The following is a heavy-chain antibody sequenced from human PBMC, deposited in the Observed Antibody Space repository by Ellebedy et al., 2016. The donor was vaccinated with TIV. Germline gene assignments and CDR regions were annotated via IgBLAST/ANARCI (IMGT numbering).Heavy chain of an antibody. Sequence: SVKVSXKASGGTFSSYAISWVRQAPAQGLEWMGGIIPIFGTANYAQKLQGRVTITADKSTSTAYMELSSLRCEDTAVYYCARGREWEQWLGLFDYWGQGTLVTVSS. J-gene: IGHJ4*02. D-gene: IGHD6-19*01. V-gene: IGHV1-69*06. CDR2: IIPIFGTA. CDR3: ARGREWEQWLGLFDY. CDR1: GGTFSSYA.